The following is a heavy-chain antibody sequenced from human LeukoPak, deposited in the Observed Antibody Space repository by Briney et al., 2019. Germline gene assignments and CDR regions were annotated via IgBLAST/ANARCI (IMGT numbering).Heavy chain of an antibody. Sequence: PGGSLRLSCAASGFTFSSYSMNWVRQAPGKGLEWVSSISSSSSYIYYADSVKGRFTISRDNAKNSLYLQMNSLRAEDTAVYYCARDYYDRPLNYYFDYWGQGTLVTVSS. CDR1: GFTFSSYS. D-gene: IGHD3-22*01. CDR2: ISSSSSYI. V-gene: IGHV3-21*01. J-gene: IGHJ4*02. CDR3: ARDYYDRPLNYYFDY.